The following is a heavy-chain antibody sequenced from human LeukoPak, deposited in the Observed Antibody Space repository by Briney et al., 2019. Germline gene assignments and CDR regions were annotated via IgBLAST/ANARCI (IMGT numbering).Heavy chain of an antibody. J-gene: IGHJ4*02. CDR3: AKERRIAGVTSLDY. CDR2: ISYDGSNK. V-gene: IGHV3-30*18. D-gene: IGHD1-26*01. Sequence: PGGSLRLSCAASGFTFSSYGMHWVRQAPGKGLEWVAVISYDGSNKYYADSVKGRFTISRDNSKNTLYLQMNSLRAEDTAVYYCAKERRIAGVTSLDYWGQGTLVTVSS. CDR1: GFTFSSYG.